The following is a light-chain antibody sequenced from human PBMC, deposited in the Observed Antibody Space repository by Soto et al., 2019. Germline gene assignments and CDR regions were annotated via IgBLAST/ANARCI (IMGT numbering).Light chain of an antibody. CDR1: QSLLHITGETF. CDR3: MQSTQLPPT. CDR2: AVS. J-gene: IGKJ5*01. V-gene: IGKV2D-29*02. Sequence: DVVMTQTPLSLSVAPGQPASISCKSSQSLLHITGETFLFWYLQKPGQSPQLLIYAVSTRVSGVPDRVSGSGSGTDFTLEISRVETDDVGIYYCMQSTQLPPTFGQGTRLGIE.